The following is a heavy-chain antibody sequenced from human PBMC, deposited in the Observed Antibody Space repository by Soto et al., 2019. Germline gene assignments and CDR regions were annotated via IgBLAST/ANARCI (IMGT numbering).Heavy chain of an antibody. CDR2: ISGGGDTT. CDR1: GFTLNNYA. Sequence: EVQLLESGGGLVQPGGSLRLSCAASGFTLNNYAMTWVRQAPGKGREGVSAISGGGDTTSYADSVKGRFTVSRDGSKNTLYLQMSSLRAEDTALYYCAKGRGGSGSLTPRVDFWGQGTLVTVSS. V-gene: IGHV3-23*01. J-gene: IGHJ4*02. CDR3: AKGRGGSGSLTPRVDF. D-gene: IGHD3-10*01.